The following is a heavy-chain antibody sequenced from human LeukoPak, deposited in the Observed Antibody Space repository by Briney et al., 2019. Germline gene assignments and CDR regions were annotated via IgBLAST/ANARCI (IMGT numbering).Heavy chain of an antibody. CDR2: IYYSGST. CDR3: ARVEIAAGANWFDP. V-gene: IGHV4-59*01. Sequence: SETLSLTCTVSGGSISSYYWSWIRQPPGKGLEWIGYIYYSGSTNYNPSLKSRVTISVDTSKNQFSLKLSSVTAADTAVYYCARVEIAAGANWFDPWGQGTLVTVSS. D-gene: IGHD6-13*01. J-gene: IGHJ5*02. CDR1: GGSISSYY.